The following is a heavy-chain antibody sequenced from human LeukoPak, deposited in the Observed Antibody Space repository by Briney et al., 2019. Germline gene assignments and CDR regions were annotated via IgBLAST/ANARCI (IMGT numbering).Heavy chain of an antibody. D-gene: IGHD2-15*01. CDR2: INHSGST. CDR3: ARVSFFRWAATRPSYYYYYMDV. V-gene: IGHV4-34*01. CDR1: GGSFSGYY. Sequence: SETLSLTCAVYGGSFSGYYWSWIRQPPGKGLEWIGEINHSGSTNYNPSLKSRVTISVDTSKNQFSLKLSSVTAADTAVYYCARVSFFRWAATRPSYYYYYMDVWGKGTTVTISS. J-gene: IGHJ6*03.